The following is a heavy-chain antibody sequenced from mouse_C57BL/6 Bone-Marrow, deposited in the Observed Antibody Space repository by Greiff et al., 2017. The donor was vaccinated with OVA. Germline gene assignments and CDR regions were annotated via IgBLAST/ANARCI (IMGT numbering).Heavy chain of an antibody. CDR2: IRSKSNNYAT. Sequence: EVQGVESGGGLVQPKGSLKLSCAASGFSFNTYAMNWVRQAPGKGLEWVARIRSKSNNYATYYADSVKDRFTISRDDSESMLYLQMNNLKTEDTAMYYCVRHQDYDYDWYFDVWGTGTTVTVSS. J-gene: IGHJ1*03. CDR1: GFSFNTYA. D-gene: IGHD2-4*01. V-gene: IGHV10-1*01. CDR3: VRHQDYDYDWYFDV.